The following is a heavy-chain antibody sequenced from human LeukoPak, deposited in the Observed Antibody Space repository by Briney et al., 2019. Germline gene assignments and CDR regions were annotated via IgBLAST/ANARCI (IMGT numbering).Heavy chain of an antibody. D-gene: IGHD3-3*01. CDR2: INPDSGGT. Sequence: GASVKVSCKASGHTFTGYYMHWVRQAPGQGLEWMGWINPDSGGTNYAQKFQGRVTMTRDTSISTAYMELSRLRSDDTAVYYCSRDVSYYDFWSGYYKVGYYYYYMDVWGKGTTVTVSS. CDR3: SRDVSYYDFWSGYYKVGYYYYYMDV. V-gene: IGHV1-2*02. J-gene: IGHJ6*03. CDR1: GHTFTGYY.